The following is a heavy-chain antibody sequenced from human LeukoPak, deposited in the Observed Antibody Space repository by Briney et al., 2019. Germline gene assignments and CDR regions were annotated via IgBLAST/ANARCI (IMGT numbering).Heavy chain of an antibody. CDR2: IYYSGGT. D-gene: IGHD5-18*01. Sequence: SETLSLTCTISRGSLSSYYWSWIRQSPGKGPEWIGYIYYSGGTNYNPSLESRVTISVDRSTNQFSLKVRSVTAADTVVYYCARRRFSYGDNDAFDIWGQGTMVAVSS. J-gene: IGHJ3*02. CDR1: RGSLSSYY. V-gene: IGHV4-59*08. CDR3: ARRRFSYGDNDAFDI.